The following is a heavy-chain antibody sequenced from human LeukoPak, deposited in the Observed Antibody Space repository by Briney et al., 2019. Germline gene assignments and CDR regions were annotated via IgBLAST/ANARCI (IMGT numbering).Heavy chain of an antibody. CDR3: ARGGVLRFLEWFTGGYMDV. V-gene: IGHV1-8*01. CDR2: MNPNSGNT. CDR1: GYTFTSYD. Sequence: ASVKVSCKASGYTFTSYDINWVRQATGQGLEWMGWMNPNSGNTGYAQKLQGRVTMTRNTSISTAYMELSSLRSEDTAVYYCARGGVLRFLEWFTGGYMDVWGKGTTVTVSS. J-gene: IGHJ6*03. D-gene: IGHD3-3*01.